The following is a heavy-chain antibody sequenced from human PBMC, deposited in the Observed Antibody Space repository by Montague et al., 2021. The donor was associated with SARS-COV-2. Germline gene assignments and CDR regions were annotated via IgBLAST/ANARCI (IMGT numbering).Heavy chain of an antibody. V-gene: IGHV4-39*01. CDR3: ARLPLGSSWSSAASYCYYGMDV. D-gene: IGHD6-13*01. CDR1: GGSISRCTSS. Sequence: SETLSLTCTVSGGSISRCTSSWAWIRQPPGKGLEWIGSISYTGSTYYNPSLKSRVTISVATSRNQFSLRLSSVTAADTSAYYCARLPLGSSWSSAASYCYYGMDVWGQGTTVTVSS. J-gene: IGHJ6*02. CDR2: ISYTGST.